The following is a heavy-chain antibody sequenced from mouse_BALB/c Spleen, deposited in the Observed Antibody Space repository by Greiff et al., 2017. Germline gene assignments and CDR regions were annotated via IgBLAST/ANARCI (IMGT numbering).Heavy chain of an antibody. Sequence: EVMLVEYGGGLVQPGGSRKLSCAASGFTFSSFGMHWVRQAPEKGLEWVAYISSGSSTIYYADTVKGRFTISRDNPKNTLFLQMTSLRSEDTAMYYCARSGDGYYYYAMDYWGQGTSVTVSS. CDR3: ARSGDGYYYYAMDY. V-gene: IGHV5-17*02. D-gene: IGHD2-3*01. CDR2: ISSGSSTI. J-gene: IGHJ4*01. CDR1: GFTFSSFG.